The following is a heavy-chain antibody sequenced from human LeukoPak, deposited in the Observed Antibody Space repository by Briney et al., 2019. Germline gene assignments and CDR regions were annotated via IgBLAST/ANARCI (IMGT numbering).Heavy chain of an antibody. CDR3: ARRGSSGWYGSGYFDY. CDR2: IYPGDSDT. CDR1: GYSFTTYY. V-gene: IGHV5-51*01. Sequence: GESLKISCKGSGYSFTTYYIGWVRQMPGKGLEWMGIIYPGDSDTRYSPSFQGQVSISADKSTSTAYLQWSSLKASDTALYYCARRGSSGWYGSGYFDYWGQGTLVTVSS. J-gene: IGHJ4*02. D-gene: IGHD6-19*01.